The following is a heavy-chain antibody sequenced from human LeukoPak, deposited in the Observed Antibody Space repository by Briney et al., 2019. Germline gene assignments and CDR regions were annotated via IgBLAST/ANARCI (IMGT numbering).Heavy chain of an antibody. CDR1: GYTFTGYY. Sequence: ASVKVSCKASGYTFTGYYMHWVRQAPGQGLEWMGWINPNSGDTNYAQKFQGRVTMTRDTSISTAYMELSRLRSDDTAVYYCARETKERFFAHYWGQGTLVTVSS. D-gene: IGHD3-3*01. V-gene: IGHV1-2*02. CDR2: INPNSGDT. CDR3: ARETKERFFAHY. J-gene: IGHJ4*02.